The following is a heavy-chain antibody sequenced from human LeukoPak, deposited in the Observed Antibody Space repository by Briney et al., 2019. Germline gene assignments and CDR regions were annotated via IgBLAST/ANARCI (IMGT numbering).Heavy chain of an antibody. J-gene: IGHJ4*02. CDR1: GFTFSSYS. CDR2: ISSSSSYI. V-gene: IGHV3-21*01. Sequence: GGSLRLSCAASGFTFSSYSMNWVRQAPGKGLEWVSSISSSSSYIYYADSVKGRFTISRDNAKNSLYLQMNSLRAEDTAVYYCAKKFSHTGYSSGWLDYWGQGTLVTVSS. D-gene: IGHD6-19*01. CDR3: AKKFSHTGYSSGWLDY.